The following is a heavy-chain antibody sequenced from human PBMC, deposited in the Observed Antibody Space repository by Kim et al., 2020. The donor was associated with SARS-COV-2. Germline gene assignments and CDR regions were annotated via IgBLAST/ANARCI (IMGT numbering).Heavy chain of an antibody. V-gene: IGHV3-23*01. CDR2: SSDSGGTT. D-gene: IGHD3-22*01. Sequence: GGSLRLSCAASGFTLSDYAMSWVRQAPGKWLEWVSTSSDSGGTTYYADSVKGRFTISRDNSKNTLYLQMNSLRAEDTAVYYCAKAFLGYWYFDLWGRGTLVTVSS. CDR1: GFTLSDYA. CDR3: AKAFLGYWYFDL. J-gene: IGHJ2*01.